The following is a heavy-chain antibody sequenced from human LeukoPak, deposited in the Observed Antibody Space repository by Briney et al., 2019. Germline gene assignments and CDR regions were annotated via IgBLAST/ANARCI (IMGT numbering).Heavy chain of an antibody. V-gene: IGHV4-34*01. CDR3: ARGAELLWFGEPKYFDY. J-gene: IGHJ4*02. D-gene: IGHD3-10*01. CDR2: INHSGST. Sequence: SETLSLTCAVYGGSFSGYYWSWIRQPPGKGLEWIGEINHSGSTNYNPSLKSRVTISVDTSKNQFSLKLSSVTAADTAVYYCARGAELLWFGEPKYFDYWGQGTLVTASS. CDR1: GGSFSGYY.